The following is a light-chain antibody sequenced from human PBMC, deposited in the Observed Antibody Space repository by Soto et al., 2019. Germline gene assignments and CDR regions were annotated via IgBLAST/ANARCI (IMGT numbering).Light chain of an antibody. J-gene: IGKJ4*01. V-gene: IGKV3D-15*01. CDR3: QQYNNWPLT. Sequence: EIVMTQSPATLSVSPGERATLSCRASQSVSSNLAWYQQKPGQAPRLLIYGASTRATGIPHRFSGSGSGTEFTLTISSLQSEYFAVYYCQQYNNWPLTFGGGTKVEIK. CDR2: GAS. CDR1: QSVSSN.